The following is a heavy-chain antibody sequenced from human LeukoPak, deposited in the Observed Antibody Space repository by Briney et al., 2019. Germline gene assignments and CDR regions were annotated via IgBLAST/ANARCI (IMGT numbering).Heavy chain of an antibody. V-gene: IGHV3-66*01. CDR1: GFPLISNY. Sequence: GGSLGLPCAAPGFPLISNYIAWFRRAPGRGLGGVSVIYTGGSTHYADSVKGRFTISRDNSKNTLYLEMNSLRADDTAVYYCARDPVGATTPYYFDYWGQGALVTVSS. CDR2: IYTGGST. CDR3: ARDPVGATTPYYFDY. D-gene: IGHD1-26*01. J-gene: IGHJ4*02.